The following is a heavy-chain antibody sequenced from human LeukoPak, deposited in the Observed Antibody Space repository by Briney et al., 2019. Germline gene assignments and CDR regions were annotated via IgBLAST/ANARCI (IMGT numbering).Heavy chain of an antibody. CDR1: GDSISSGGYS. CDR3: AREDRNGNSGYAIGD. D-gene: IGHD5-12*01. V-gene: IGHV4-61*08. J-gene: IGHJ4*02. Sequence: SETLSLTCAVSGDSISSGGYSWSWIRQPPGKGLEWIGYIYQNGRTNYNPSLKSRVTISVDTSKNHFSLNLTSVTAADTAVYFCAREDRNGNSGYAIGDWGQGILVTVSS. CDR2: IYQNGRT.